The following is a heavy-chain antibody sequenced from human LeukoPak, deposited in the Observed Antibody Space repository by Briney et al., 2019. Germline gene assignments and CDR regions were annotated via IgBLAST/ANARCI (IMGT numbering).Heavy chain of an antibody. CDR1: GFIFDDYA. J-gene: IGHJ3*01. Sequence: LRLSCVACGFIFDDYAMHWVRQAPGKGVEGGSGISGRSGSLDYVDSVTGRFTISRDNAKTSLHLQMNSLRPDDTALYFCARDMEVTSGWSAFDLWGQGTMVTVSP. CDR3: ARDMEVTSGWSAFDL. D-gene: IGHD6-19*01. CDR2: ISGRSGSL. V-gene: IGHV3-9*01.